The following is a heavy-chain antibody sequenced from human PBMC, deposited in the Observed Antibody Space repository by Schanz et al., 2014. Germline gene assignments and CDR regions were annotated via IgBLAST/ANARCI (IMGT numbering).Heavy chain of an antibody. J-gene: IGHJ4*02. CDR1: GYSFTTYD. CDR2: MNPTTGNR. V-gene: IGHV1-8*01. CDR3: AIHYGDSPL. D-gene: IGHD4-17*01. Sequence: QVQLVQSGAEVKKPGASVRVSCKASGYSFTTYDVNWVRQATGQGLEWMGWMNPTTGNRGYAQNFQGRVTMTRDTSWKTAYMEMTDLKFEDAGIYYGAIHYGDSPLWGQGTRIAVSS.